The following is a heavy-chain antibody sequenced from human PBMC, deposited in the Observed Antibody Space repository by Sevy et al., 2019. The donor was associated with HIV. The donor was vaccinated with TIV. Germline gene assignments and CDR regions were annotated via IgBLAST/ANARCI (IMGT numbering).Heavy chain of an antibody. D-gene: IGHD6-19*01. CDR1: GFTFDDYA. CDR3: AKDMTYSSGPGMDV. V-gene: IGHV3-9*01. J-gene: IGHJ6*02. Sequence: GGSLRLSCAASGFTFDDYAMHWVRQAPGKGLEWVSGISWNSGSIGYADSVKGRFTISRDNAKNSLYLQMNSLRAEDTALYYCAKDMTYSSGPGMDVWGPGTTVTVSS. CDR2: ISWNSGSI.